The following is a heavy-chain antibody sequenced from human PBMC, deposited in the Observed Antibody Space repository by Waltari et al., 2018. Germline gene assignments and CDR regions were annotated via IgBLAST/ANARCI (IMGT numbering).Heavy chain of an antibody. V-gene: IGHV4-59*01. J-gene: IGHJ5*02. CDR3: ARFGVLVRTWFDP. CDR1: GGSISSYY. D-gene: IGHD3-10*01. Sequence: QVQLQESGPGLVKPSETLSLTCTVSGGSISSYYWSWIRQPPGKGLEWIGYIYYSGSTNYNPSLKSRVTISVDTSKNQFSLKLSSVTAADTAVYYCARFGVLVRTWFDPWGQGTLVIVSS. CDR2: IYYSGST.